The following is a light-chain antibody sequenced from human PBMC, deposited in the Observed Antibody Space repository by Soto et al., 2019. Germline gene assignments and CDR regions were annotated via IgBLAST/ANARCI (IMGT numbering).Light chain of an antibody. J-gene: IGKJ5*01. CDR1: HSGSRK. CDR2: GEX. CDR3: QQYNKWPPRT. V-gene: IGKV3-15*01. Sequence: EIVMTQSPAPLTLSRGERATLAXRASHSGSRKLSWYQQRPGKXTRLLXXGEXTRATGIPARFSGSGSGTEFTLILSSLHSEDFEVYYCQQYNKWPPRTFGQGTRLEIK.